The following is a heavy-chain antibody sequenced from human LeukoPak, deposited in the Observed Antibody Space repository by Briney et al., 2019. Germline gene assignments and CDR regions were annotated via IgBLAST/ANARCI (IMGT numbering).Heavy chain of an antibody. Sequence: ASVKVSCKASGYTFTSYDINWVRQATGQGLEWMGWMNPNSGNTGYAQKFQGRVTITADKSTSTAYMELSSLRSEDTAVYYCARARYYDSSGYPDYWGQGTLVTVSS. J-gene: IGHJ4*02. CDR3: ARARYYDSSGYPDY. CDR1: GYTFTSYD. CDR2: MNPNSGNT. V-gene: IGHV1-8*01. D-gene: IGHD3-22*01.